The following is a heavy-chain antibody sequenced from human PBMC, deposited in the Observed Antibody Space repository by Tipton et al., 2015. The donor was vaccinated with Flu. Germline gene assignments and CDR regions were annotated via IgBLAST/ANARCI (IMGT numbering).Heavy chain of an antibody. CDR3: ARDIIGDYGGD. D-gene: IGHD4/OR15-4a*01. J-gene: IGHJ4*02. Sequence: GSLRLSCAASGFTFSSYEMNWVRQAPGKGLEWVSYISGSGSTIYYADSVKGRFTNSRDNAKNSLYLQMNSLRAEDTAVYYCARDIIGDYGGDWGQGTLVTVSS. CDR2: ISGSGSTI. CDR1: GFTFSSYE. V-gene: IGHV3-48*03.